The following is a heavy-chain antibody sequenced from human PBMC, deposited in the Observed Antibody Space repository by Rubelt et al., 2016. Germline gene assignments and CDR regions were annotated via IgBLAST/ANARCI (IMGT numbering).Heavy chain of an antibody. CDR2: INPGGST. CDR3: ARAGSSGPPPL. V-gene: IGHV4-34*01. CDR1: GGSFSGYY. Sequence: QVQLKQWGAGLLKPSETQSVTCAVYGGSFSGYYWTWIRQPPGKGLEWIGEINPGGSTNHNPSLKSRVTLALDTSKSQFSLKLSSVTAADTGVYFWARAGSSGPPPLWGPGTLVTVSS. J-gene: IGHJ4*02. D-gene: IGHD6-19*01.